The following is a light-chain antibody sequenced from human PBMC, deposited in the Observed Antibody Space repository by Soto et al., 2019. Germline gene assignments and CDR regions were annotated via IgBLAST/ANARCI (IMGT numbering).Light chain of an antibody. CDR3: SSITSSGTWV. CDR2: EVS. Sequence: QSILTQPASVSGSPGQSITISCTGTSSDIGAYNYVSWHQHHPGKAPKLMIYEVSNRPSGVSNRFSGSKSGNTASLTISGLQAEDEADYYCSSITSSGTWVFGGGTKLTVL. CDR1: SSDIGAYNY. V-gene: IGLV2-14*01. J-gene: IGLJ3*02.